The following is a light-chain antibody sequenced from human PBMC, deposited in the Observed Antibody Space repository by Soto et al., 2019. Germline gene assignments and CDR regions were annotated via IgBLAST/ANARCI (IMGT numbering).Light chain of an antibody. Sequence: QSVLTQPPSVSEAPRQRVTISCSGSSSNIGNGAVNWYQQLPGKAPKLLIYYDDLLPSGVSDRFSGSKSGTSASLAISGLQSEDEADYYCAAWDDSLNGVVFGGGTQLTVL. CDR1: SSNIGNGA. V-gene: IGLV1-36*01. CDR2: YDD. CDR3: AAWDDSLNGVV. J-gene: IGLJ2*01.